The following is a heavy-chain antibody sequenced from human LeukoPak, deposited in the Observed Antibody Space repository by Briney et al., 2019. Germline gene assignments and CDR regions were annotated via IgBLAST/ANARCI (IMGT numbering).Heavy chain of an antibody. V-gene: IGHV3-21*01. Sequence: PGGSLRLSCAASGFTFSSYSMNWVGQAPGKGLEWVSSISSSSSYIYYADSVKGRFTISRDNAKNSLYLQMNSLRAEDTAVYYCARALDYYDSSGYNYWGRGTLVTVSS. CDR1: GFTFSSYS. D-gene: IGHD3-22*01. CDR2: ISSSSSYI. CDR3: ARALDYYDSSGYNY. J-gene: IGHJ4*02.